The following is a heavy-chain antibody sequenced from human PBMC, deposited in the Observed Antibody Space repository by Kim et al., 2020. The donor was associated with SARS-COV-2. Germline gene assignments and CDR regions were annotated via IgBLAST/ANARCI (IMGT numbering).Heavy chain of an antibody. CDR1: GGSISSSSYY. D-gene: IGHD3-22*01. CDR2: IYYSGRT. CDR3: ARHVTPSYYYDSSGYH. V-gene: IGHV4-39*01. J-gene: IGHJ4*02. Sequence: SETLSLTCTVSGGSISSSSYYWGWIRQPPGKGLEWIGSIYYSGRTYHNPSLQSRVTISVDTSKNQFSLNLSSVTAADTAVYYCARHVTPSYYYDSSGYHWGQGTLVTVSS.